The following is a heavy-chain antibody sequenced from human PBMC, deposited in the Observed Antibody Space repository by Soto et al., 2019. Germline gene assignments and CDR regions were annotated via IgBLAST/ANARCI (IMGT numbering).Heavy chain of an antibody. CDR1: GFTFSYYG. V-gene: IGHV3-33*01. D-gene: IGHD1-1*01. CDR2: IWYDGSNK. J-gene: IGHJ4*02. Sequence: QVQLVESGGGVVQPGRSLRLSYAASGFTFSYYGMHWVRQAPGKGLEWVAVIWYDGSNKYYADSVKGRFTISRDNSKNTLYLQMNSLRAEDTAVYYCARDLEGPFDYWGQGTLVTVSS. CDR3: ARDLEGPFDY.